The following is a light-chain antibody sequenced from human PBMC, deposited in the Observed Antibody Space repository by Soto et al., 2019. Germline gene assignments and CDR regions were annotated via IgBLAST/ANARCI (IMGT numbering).Light chain of an antibody. V-gene: IGLV2-14*03. CDR2: DVT. CDR1: SSDVGYYHY. CDR3: SSYINSNTLA. Sequence: QSALTQPASVSGSPGQSITISCTATSSDVGYYHYVSWYQQLPGKAPKLVIYDVTNRPSGVSNRFSGSTSGNTASLTISGLQAEDEADYYCSSYINSNTLAFGGGTKVTVL. J-gene: IGLJ2*01.